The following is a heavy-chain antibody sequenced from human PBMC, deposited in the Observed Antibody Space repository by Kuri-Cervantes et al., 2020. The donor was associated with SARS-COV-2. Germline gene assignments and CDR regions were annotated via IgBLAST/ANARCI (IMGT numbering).Heavy chain of an antibody. Sequence: GGSLRLSCAASGFTFSDYNINWVRQAPGKGLEWVSYISSSSRTIYYADSVKGRFTISRDNGRNSLYLQMNSLRAEDTAVYYCARDYRGWELFDYWGQGTLVTVSS. CDR2: ISSSSRTI. D-gene: IGHD1-26*01. CDR1: GFTFSDYN. J-gene: IGHJ4*02. CDR3: ARDYRGWELFDY. V-gene: IGHV3-48*01.